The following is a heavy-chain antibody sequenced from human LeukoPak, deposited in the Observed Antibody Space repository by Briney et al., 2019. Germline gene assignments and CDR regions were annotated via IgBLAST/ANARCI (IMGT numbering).Heavy chain of an antibody. V-gene: IGHV1-24*01. D-gene: IGHD2-2*02. CDR3: ATPRKLIVVVPAAIEY. CDR2: FDPEDGET. CDR1: GYTLTELS. J-gene: IGHJ4*02. Sequence: ASVKVSCKVSGYTLTELSMHWVRQAPGKGLEWMGGFDPEDGETIYAQKFQGRVTMTEDTSTDTAYMELSSLRSEDTAMYYCATPRKLIVVVPAAIEYWGQGTLVTVSS.